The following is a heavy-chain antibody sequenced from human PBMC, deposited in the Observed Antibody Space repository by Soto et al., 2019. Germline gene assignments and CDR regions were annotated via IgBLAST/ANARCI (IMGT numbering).Heavy chain of an antibody. Sequence: PSETLSLTCTASGGSISSYYWSWIRQPPGKGLEWIGYIYYSGSTNYNPSLKSRVTISVDTSKNQFSLKLSSVTAADTAVYYCARVHGDYGYYFDYWGQGTLVTVSS. CDR3: ARVHGDYGYYFDY. V-gene: IGHV4-59*01. D-gene: IGHD4-17*01. CDR2: IYYSGST. J-gene: IGHJ4*02. CDR1: GGSISSYY.